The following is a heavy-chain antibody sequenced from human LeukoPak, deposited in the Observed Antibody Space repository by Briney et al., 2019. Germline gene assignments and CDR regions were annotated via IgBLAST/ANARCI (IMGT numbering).Heavy chain of an antibody. D-gene: IGHD5-18*01. Sequence: GASVKVSCKASGYTFTNYGISWVRQAPGQGLEWMGWISAYNGNTKYAQNLQGRVTMTTDISTNTAYMELRSLRSDDTAVYYCARDGVGLWMDYWGQGTLVTVSS. J-gene: IGHJ4*02. CDR1: GYTFTNYG. CDR3: ARDGVGLWMDY. CDR2: ISAYNGNT. V-gene: IGHV1-18*01.